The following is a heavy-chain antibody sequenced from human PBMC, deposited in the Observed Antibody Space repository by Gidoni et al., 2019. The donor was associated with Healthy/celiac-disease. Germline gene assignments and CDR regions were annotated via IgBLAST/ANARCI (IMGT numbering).Heavy chain of an antibody. V-gene: IGHV1-8*01. CDR1: GYTFTSYD. Sequence: QVQLVQSGAEVKKPGASVKVSCKASGYTFTSYDINWVRQATGQGLEWMGWMNPNSGNTGYAQEFQGRVTMTRNNAISTAYMGLSSLRSEDTAVYYCARTLGNYYYYYGMDVWGQGTTVTVSS. D-gene: IGHD7-27*01. CDR2: MNPNSGNT. CDR3: ARTLGNYYYYYGMDV. J-gene: IGHJ6*02.